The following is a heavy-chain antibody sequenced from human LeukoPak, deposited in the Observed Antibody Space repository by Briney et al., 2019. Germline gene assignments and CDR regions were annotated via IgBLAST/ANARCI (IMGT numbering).Heavy chain of an antibody. D-gene: IGHD3-22*01. CDR2: IYPGDSDT. J-gene: IGHJ4*02. CDR3: ASLDTLYDSSGSHPFDY. Sequence: GESLKISCEGSGYSFTNYWIGWVRQMPGKGLEWMGIIYPGDSDTRYSPSFQGQVTISADKSISTAYLQWSGLKASDTAMYYCASLDTLYDSSGSHPFDYWGQGTLVTVSS. CDR1: GYSFTNYW. V-gene: IGHV5-51*01.